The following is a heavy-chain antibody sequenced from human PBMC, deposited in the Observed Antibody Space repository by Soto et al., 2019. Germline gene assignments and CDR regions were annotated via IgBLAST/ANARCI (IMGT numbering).Heavy chain of an antibody. Sequence: QLQLQESGPGLVKPSETLSLTCTVSGGSISSSSYYWGWIRQPPGKGLEWIGSIYYSGSTYYNPSLKIRVTISVDTSKNQFSLKLSSVTAADTAVYYCARPARSSGWYQPFQHWGQGTLVTVSS. V-gene: IGHV4-39*01. CDR3: ARPARSSGWYQPFQH. CDR1: GGSISSSSYY. CDR2: IYYSGST. J-gene: IGHJ1*01. D-gene: IGHD6-19*01.